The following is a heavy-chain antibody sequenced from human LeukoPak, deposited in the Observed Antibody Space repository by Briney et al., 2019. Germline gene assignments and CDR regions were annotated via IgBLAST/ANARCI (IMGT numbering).Heavy chain of an antibody. J-gene: IGHJ5*02. Sequence: SETLSLTCAVSGYSISSGYYWGWIQQPPGKGVEWIGSIYHSGSTFYNPSLKSRVTISVDTSKNQFSLKLSSVTAADTAVYYCARFPFFYNWFDPWGQGTLVTVSS. V-gene: IGHV4-38-2*01. CDR2: IYHSGST. CDR1: GYSISSGYY. D-gene: IGHD2/OR15-2a*01. CDR3: ARFPFFYNWFDP.